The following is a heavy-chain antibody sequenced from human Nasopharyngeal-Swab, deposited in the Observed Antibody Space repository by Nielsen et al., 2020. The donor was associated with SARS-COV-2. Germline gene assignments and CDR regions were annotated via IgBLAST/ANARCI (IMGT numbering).Heavy chain of an antibody. CDR2: ISEEGRNE. D-gene: IGHD2/OR15-2a*01. CDR1: DYCAGIYA. J-gene: IGHJ6*02. Sequence: GSFLRPSFEARDYCAGIYAIQPVPPASAERLAWIVLISEEGRNEYYADSVKGRFTISRDNSKNTLYLQMNRLRAEDTAVYYCTKDLKYRVHYYNGMDAWAQGPSVTAS. CDR3: TKDLKYRVHYYNGMDA. V-gene: IGHV3-30*18.